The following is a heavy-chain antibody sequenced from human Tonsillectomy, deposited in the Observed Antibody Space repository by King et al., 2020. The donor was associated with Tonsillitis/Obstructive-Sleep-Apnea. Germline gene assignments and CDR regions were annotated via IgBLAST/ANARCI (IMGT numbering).Heavy chain of an antibody. D-gene: IGHD6-19*01. CDR1: GFTFSTYW. J-gene: IGHJ4*02. CDR2: IKQDGSEK. CDR3: ARVRGSGCLDY. Sequence: VQLVESGGGLVQPGGSLRLSCAASGFTFSTYWMSWVRQAPGKGLEWVANIKQDGSEKNYVESVKGRFTSSRDNAKNSLYLQMNSLRAEDTAVYYCARVRGSGCLDYWGQGTLVTVSS. V-gene: IGHV3-7*04.